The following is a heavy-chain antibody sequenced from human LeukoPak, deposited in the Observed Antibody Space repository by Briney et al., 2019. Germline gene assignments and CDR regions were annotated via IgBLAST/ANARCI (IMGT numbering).Heavy chain of an antibody. V-gene: IGHV4-31*03. D-gene: IGHD4-17*01. CDR3: ARDPVTDDYGVY. CDR1: GGSISSGGYY. Sequence: SETLSLTCTVSGGSISSGGYYWSWIRQHPGKGLEWIGYIYYSGSTYYNPSLKSRVTISVDTSKNQFSLKLSSVTAPDTPVYYCARDPVTDDYGVYWGPGAPVTVSS. CDR2: IYYSGST. J-gene: IGHJ4*02.